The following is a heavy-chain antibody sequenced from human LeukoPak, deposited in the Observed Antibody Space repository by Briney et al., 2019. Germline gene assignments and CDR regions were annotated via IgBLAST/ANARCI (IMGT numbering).Heavy chain of an antibody. V-gene: IGHV3-23*01. D-gene: IGHD3-3*01. CDR2: ISGSGGRT. CDR3: AKGDFWSGPSAFHI. Sequence: GSLRLSSVAFGFTFSSYGMNWVRQAPGKGLEWVAEISGSGGRTYCADSVKGWFTFSRDNSKNTLYLEMNSLRVEDTAVYYCAKGDFWSGPSAFHIWGQGTMVIVSS. CDR1: GFTFSSYG. J-gene: IGHJ3*02.